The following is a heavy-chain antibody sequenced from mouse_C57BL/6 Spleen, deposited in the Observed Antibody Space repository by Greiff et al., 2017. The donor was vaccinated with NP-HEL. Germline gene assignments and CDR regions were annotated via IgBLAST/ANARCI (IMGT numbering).Heavy chain of an antibody. CDR2: IWSGGST. D-gene: IGHD2-4*01. CDR3: AKNYDYDGDWYFDV. J-gene: IGHJ1*03. V-gene: IGHV2-4*01. CDR1: GFSLTSYG. Sequence: VQVVESGPGLVQPSQSLSITCTVSGFSLTSYGVHWVRQPPGKGLEWLGVIWSGGSTDYNAAFISRLSISKDNSKSQVFFKMNSLQADDTAIYYCAKNYDYDGDWYFDVWGTGTTVTVSS.